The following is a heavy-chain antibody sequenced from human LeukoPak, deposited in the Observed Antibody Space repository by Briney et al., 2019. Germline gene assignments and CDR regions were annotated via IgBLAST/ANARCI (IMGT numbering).Heavy chain of an antibody. J-gene: IGHJ4*02. CDR1: GYTFSSYW. CDR3: ARGGWYDSPPDFDY. CDR2: IKQDGSEK. D-gene: IGHD3-22*01. Sequence: GGSLRLSCAASGYTFSSYWMSWVRQAPGKGLEWVANIKQDGSEKYYVDSVKGRFTISRDNAKNSLYLQMNSLRAEDTAVYYCARGGWYDSPPDFDYWGQGTLVTVSS. V-gene: IGHV3-7*01.